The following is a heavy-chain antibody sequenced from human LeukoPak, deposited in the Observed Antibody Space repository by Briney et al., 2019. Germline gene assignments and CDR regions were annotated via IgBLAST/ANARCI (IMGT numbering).Heavy chain of an antibody. CDR3: ARTSLYATNHDAFDI. CDR2: MNPNSRNT. Sequence: ASVKVSCKASGYTFTNYDINWVRQATGQGLEWMGWMNPNSRNTAYAQKFQGRVTMTRNASISTAYMELISLRSEDTAVYYCARTSLYATNHDAFDIWGQGTMVTVSS. V-gene: IGHV1-8*01. CDR1: GYTFTNYD. J-gene: IGHJ3*02. D-gene: IGHD2-8*01.